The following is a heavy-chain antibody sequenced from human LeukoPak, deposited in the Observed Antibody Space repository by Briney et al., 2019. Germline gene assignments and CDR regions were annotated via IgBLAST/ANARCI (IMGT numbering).Heavy chain of an antibody. Sequence: GGSLRLSCAASGFTFSSYIMSWVRQAPGKGLEWVSLIGGSGDSTYYADSLRGRFTISRDNSKNTLYRRMSSLRADHTAVYYCTREGPRAGGYFADWGQGTLVTVSS. CDR2: IGGSGDST. V-gene: IGHV3-23*01. J-gene: IGHJ4*02. CDR1: GFTFSSYI. CDR3: TREGPRAGGYFAD. D-gene: IGHD3-16*01.